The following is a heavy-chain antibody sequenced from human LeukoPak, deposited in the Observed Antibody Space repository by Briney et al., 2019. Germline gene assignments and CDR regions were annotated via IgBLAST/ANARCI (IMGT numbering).Heavy chain of an antibody. Sequence: ASVKVSCKASGYTFTSYYMHWVRQAPGQGLEWMGIINPSGGSTSYAQKFQGRVTMTRDMSTSTVYMELSSLRSEDTAVYYCARAYPLVNYFDYWGQGTLVTVSS. CDR3: ARAYPLVNYFDY. CDR2: INPSGGST. CDR1: GYTFTSYY. D-gene: IGHD6-6*01. V-gene: IGHV1-46*01. J-gene: IGHJ4*02.